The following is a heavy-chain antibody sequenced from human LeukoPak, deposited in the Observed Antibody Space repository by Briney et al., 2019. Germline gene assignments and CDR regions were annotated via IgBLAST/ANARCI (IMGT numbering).Heavy chain of an antibody. Sequence: GESLKISCKGSGYSFTSYWIGWVRQMPGKGLEWMGIIYPGDSDTRYSPSFQGQVTISADKSISTAYLQWSSLKASDTAMYYCARHHSPYIWEGGGVYYGMDVWGQGTTVTVSS. V-gene: IGHV5-51*01. CDR3: ARHHSPYIWEGGGVYYGMDV. D-gene: IGHD1-26*01. J-gene: IGHJ6*02. CDR2: IYPGDSDT. CDR1: GYSFTSYW.